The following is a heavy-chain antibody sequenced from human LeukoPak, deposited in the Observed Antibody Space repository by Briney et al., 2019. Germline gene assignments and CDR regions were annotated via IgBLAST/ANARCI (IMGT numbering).Heavy chain of an antibody. Sequence: PSETLSLTCAVYGGSFSGYYWSWIRQPPGKGLEWIGEINHSGSTYYNPSLKSRVTISVDTSKNQFSLKLSSVTAADTAVYYCARVEAARPDGAFDIWGQGTMVTVSS. D-gene: IGHD6-6*01. CDR1: GGSFSGYY. CDR2: INHSGST. J-gene: IGHJ3*02. CDR3: ARVEAARPDGAFDI. V-gene: IGHV4-34*01.